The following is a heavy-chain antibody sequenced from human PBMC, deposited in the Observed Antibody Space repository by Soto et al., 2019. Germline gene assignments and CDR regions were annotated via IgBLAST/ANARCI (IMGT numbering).Heavy chain of an antibody. V-gene: IGHV5-51*01. J-gene: IGHJ6*02. Sequence: GESLKISCKGSGYTFTNYWIVWVRQIPGKGLEWMGIIYSGHSDTRYSPSFQGPVTISSDRSISTPHLQWSSLKALDTGMYYCARYPTMTEYFFRGMDAWGQGTTVTVSS. CDR3: ARYPTMTEYFFRGMDA. D-gene: IGHD4-17*01. CDR1: GYTFTNYW. CDR2: IYSGHSDT.